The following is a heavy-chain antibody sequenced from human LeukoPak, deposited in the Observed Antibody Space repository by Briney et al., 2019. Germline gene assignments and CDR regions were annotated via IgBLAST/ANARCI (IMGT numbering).Heavy chain of an antibody. D-gene: IGHD3-22*01. V-gene: IGHV3-9*01. CDR2: ISWNSGSI. CDR3: AKDPVVSYDSSGYFDY. J-gene: IGHJ4*02. CDR1: GFTFDDYA. Sequence: GGSLRLSCAASGFTFDDYAMHWVRQAPGKGLEWVSGISWNSGSIGYADSVKGRFTISRDNAKNSLYLQMNSLRAEDTALYCCAKDPVVSYDSSGYFDYWGQGTLVTVSS.